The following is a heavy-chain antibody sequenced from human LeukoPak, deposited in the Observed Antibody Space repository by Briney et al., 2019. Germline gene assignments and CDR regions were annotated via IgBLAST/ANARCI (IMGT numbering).Heavy chain of an antibody. D-gene: IGHD6-13*01. V-gene: IGHV4-59*08. CDR2: IYYSGST. J-gene: IGHJ5*02. CDR1: GGSISSYY. CDR3: ARRGIAAGWFDP. Sequence: SETLSPTCTVSGGSISSYYWSWIRQPPGKGLEWIGYIYYSGSTNYNPSLKSRVTISVDTSKNQCSLKLSSVTAADTAVYYCARRGIAAGWFDPWGQGTLVTVSS.